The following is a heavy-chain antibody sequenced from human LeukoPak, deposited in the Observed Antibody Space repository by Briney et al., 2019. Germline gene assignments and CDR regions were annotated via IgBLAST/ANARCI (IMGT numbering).Heavy chain of an antibody. Sequence: SETLSLTCTVSGGSISSGGYYWSWIRQHPGKGLEWIGYIYYSGSTYYNPSLKSRVTISVDTSKNQFSLKLSSVTAADTAVYYCARVDYGGNGGFDYWGQGTLVTVSS. CDR2: IYYSGST. CDR1: GGSISSGGYY. CDR3: ARVDYGGNGGFDY. D-gene: IGHD4-23*01. V-gene: IGHV4-31*03. J-gene: IGHJ4*02.